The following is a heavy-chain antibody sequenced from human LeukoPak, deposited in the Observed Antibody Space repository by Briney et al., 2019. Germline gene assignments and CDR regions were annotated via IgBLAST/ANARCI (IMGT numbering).Heavy chain of an antibody. CDR1: GGTFSSYA. J-gene: IGHJ3*02. Sequence: SVKVSCKASGGTFSSYAISWVRQAPGQGLEWMGGIIPIFGTANYAQKFQGRVTITADESTSTAYMELSSLRSEDTAVYYCARASSSDSSGYPHAFDIWGQGTMVTVSS. V-gene: IGHV1-69*13. CDR3: ARASSSDSSGYPHAFDI. CDR2: IIPIFGTA. D-gene: IGHD3-22*01.